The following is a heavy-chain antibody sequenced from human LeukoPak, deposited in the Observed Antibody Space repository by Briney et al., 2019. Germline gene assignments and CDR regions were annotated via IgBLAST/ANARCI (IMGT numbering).Heavy chain of an antibody. CDR2: IYYSGST. J-gene: IGHJ4*02. D-gene: IGHD6-6*01. Sequence: SETLSLTCTVSGGSISSGDYYWSWIRQPPGKGLEWIGYIYYSGSTNYNPSLKSRVTISVDTSKNQFSLKLSSVTAADTAVYYCARAGGYSSSGRVIDYWGQGTLVTVSS. CDR1: GGSISSGDYY. CDR3: ARAGGYSSSGRVIDY. V-gene: IGHV4-61*08.